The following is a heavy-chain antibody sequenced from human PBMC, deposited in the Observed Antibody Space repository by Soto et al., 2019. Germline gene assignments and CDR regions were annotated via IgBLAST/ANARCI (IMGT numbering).Heavy chain of an antibody. J-gene: IGHJ5*02. CDR1: GFTFGDYW. D-gene: IGHD3-10*01. CDR2: TKQDESEK. CDR3: VREGEGGFFS. V-gene: IGHV3-7*01. Sequence: EVQLVESGGGLVQPGGSLRLSCATSGFTFGDYWMSWVRQAPGKRLEWVANTKQDESEKYYVGSVKGRFTISRDNAKNSLYLQMNSLRAEDTAVYFCVREGEGGFFSWGQGTVVTVSS.